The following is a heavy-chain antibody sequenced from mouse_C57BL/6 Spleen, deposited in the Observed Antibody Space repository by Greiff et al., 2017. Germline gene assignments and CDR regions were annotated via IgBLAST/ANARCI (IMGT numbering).Heavy chain of an antibody. D-gene: IGHD6-1*01. V-gene: IGHV1-69*01. CDR3: ARMGGRGYFDY. CDR2: IDPSDSYT. Sequence: QLQQPGAELVMPGASVKLSSKASGYTFTSYWMHWVKQRPGQGLEWIGEIDPSDSYTNYNQKFKGKSTLTVDKSSSTAYMQLSSLTSEDSAVYYCARMGGRGYFDYWGQGTTLTVSS. J-gene: IGHJ2*01. CDR1: GYTFTSYW.